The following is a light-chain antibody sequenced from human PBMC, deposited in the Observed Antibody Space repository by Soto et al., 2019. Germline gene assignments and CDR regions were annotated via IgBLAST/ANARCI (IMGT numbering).Light chain of an antibody. CDR3: QKYGASPFT. Sequence: EIVLTQSPGTLSLSPGESATLSCKASESIYINSFAWYYQKPGQPPRLLIYGASTRATGIPDRLSGSGSGTDFVLSIDRLEVEDSGIYYCQKYGASPFTFGPGTRVDIK. J-gene: IGKJ3*01. CDR2: GAS. V-gene: IGKV3-20*01. CDR1: ESIYINS.